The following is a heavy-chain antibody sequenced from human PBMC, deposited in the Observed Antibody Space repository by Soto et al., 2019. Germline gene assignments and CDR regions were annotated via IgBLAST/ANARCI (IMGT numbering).Heavy chain of an antibody. Sequence: GGSLRLSCAASGFTFSSYGMHWVRQAPGKGLEWVAVISYDGSTKYYADSVKGRFTISRDNSKNTLYLQMNSMRAEDTAVYYYAKVGYSSSSGDAFDIWGQGTMVTVSS. J-gene: IGHJ3*02. V-gene: IGHV3-30*18. CDR3: AKVGYSSSSGDAFDI. CDR2: ISYDGSTK. CDR1: GFTFSSYG. D-gene: IGHD6-6*01.